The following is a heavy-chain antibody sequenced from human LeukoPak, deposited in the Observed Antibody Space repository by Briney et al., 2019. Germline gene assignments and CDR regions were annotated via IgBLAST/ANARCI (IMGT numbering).Heavy chain of an antibody. J-gene: IGHJ4*02. Sequence: ASVKVSCKASGYTFTSYGISWVRQAPGQGLEWMGWISAYNGNTNYAQKLQGRVTMTTDTSTSTAYMELRSLRSDDTAVYYCARGHRIAAAGTDFDYWGRGTLVTVSS. D-gene: IGHD6-13*01. CDR2: ISAYNGNT. CDR3: ARGHRIAAAGTDFDY. CDR1: GYTFTSYG. V-gene: IGHV1-18*01.